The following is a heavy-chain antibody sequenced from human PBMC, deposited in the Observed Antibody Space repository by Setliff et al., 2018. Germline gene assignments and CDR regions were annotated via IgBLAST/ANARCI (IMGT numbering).Heavy chain of an antibody. CDR2: IIPIFGTA. V-gene: IGHV1-69*06. Sequence: SVKVSCKASGGTFSSYAISWVRQAPGQGLEWMGRIIPIFGTANYAQKFQGRVTITADKSTSTAYMELSSLRSEDTAVYYCARDPVLVVHSLNAFDIWGQGTMVTVSS. CDR3: ARDPVLVVHSLNAFDI. D-gene: IGHD3-22*01. J-gene: IGHJ3*02. CDR1: GGTFSSYA.